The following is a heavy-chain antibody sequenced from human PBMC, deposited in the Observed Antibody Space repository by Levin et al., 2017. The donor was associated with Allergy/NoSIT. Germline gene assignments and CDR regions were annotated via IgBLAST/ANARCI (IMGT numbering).Heavy chain of an antibody. J-gene: IGHJ4*02. CDR2: INHSGST. CDR1: GGSFSGYY. V-gene: IGHV4-34*01. Sequence: SETLSLTCAVYGGSFSGYYWSWIRQPPGKGLEWIGEINHSGSTNYNPSLKSRVTISVDTSKNQFSLKLSSVTAADTAVYFCTSGGGSIYSDYWGQGTLVTVSS. CDR3: TSGGGSIYSDY. D-gene: IGHD1-26*01.